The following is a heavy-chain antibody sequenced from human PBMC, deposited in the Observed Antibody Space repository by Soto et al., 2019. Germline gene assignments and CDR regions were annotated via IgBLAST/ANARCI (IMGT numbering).Heavy chain of an antibody. J-gene: IGHJ6*03. V-gene: IGHV3-74*01. D-gene: IGHD2-15*01. Sequence: GGSLRLSCAASGFTFSSYWMHWVRQAPGKGLVWVSRINSDGSSTSYADSVKGRFTISRGNAKNTLYLQMNSLRAEDTAVYYCARGDLVVAATRYYYYYMDVWGKGTTVTVSS. CDR3: ARGDLVVAATRYYYYYMDV. CDR2: INSDGSST. CDR1: GFTFSSYW.